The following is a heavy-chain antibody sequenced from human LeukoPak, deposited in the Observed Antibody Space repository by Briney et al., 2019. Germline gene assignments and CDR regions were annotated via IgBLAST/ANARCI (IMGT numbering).Heavy chain of an antibody. CDR2: ISWNSSSI. Sequence: GGSLRLSCAASGFTFDDYAMHWVRQAPGKGLEWVSGISWNSSSIGYADSVKGRFTISRDNAKNSLYLQMNSLRAEDTALYYCAQIPGRYYDSSGYYYFDYWGQGTLVTVSS. V-gene: IGHV3-9*01. D-gene: IGHD3-22*01. CDR3: AQIPGRYYDSSGYYYFDY. J-gene: IGHJ4*02. CDR1: GFTFDDYA.